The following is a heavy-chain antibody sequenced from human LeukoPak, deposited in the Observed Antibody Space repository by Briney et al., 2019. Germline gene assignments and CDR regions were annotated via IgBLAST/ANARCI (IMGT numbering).Heavy chain of an antibody. CDR2: ILYSGST. CDR1: SGSISPYF. Sequence: KPSETLSLTCTVSSGSISPYFWSWIRQPPGKGLEWIGNILYSGSTNYNPSLKSRVTISIDTSKNQFSLNLNSVTAADTAVYYCARLGRYGYYFDYWGQGTLVTASS. CDR3: ARLGRYGYYFDY. D-gene: IGHD4-17*01. J-gene: IGHJ4*02. V-gene: IGHV4-59*01.